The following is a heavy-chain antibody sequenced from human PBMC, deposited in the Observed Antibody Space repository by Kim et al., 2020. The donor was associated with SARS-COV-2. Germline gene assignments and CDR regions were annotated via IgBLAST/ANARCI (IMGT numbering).Heavy chain of an antibody. CDR3: ARGLVGSSGGYGMDV. D-gene: IGHD6-13*01. V-gene: IGHV3-53*01. J-gene: IGHJ6*02. Sequence: GGSLRLSCAASGFTVSRNYMSWVRQAPGKGLEWVSVIYSGGSTYYADSVKGRLTISRDNSKNTLYLQMNSLRAEDTAVYYCARGLVGSSGGYGMDVWGPGTTVTVSS. CDR2: IYSGGST. CDR1: GFTVSRNY.